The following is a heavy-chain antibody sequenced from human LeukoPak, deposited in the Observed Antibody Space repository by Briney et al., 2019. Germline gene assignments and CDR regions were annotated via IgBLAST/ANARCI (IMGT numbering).Heavy chain of an antibody. Sequence: GGSLRLSCAASGFTFNSNWMSWVRQAPGKGLEWVANIKQDGSEKYYVDSVKGRFTISRDNAKNSLSLQMNSLRAEDTAAYYCARDKYYDRYFDSWGQGTLVTVSS. CDR1: GFTFNSNW. D-gene: IGHD3-22*01. J-gene: IGHJ4*02. CDR3: ARDKYYDRYFDS. CDR2: IKQDGSEK. V-gene: IGHV3-7*01.